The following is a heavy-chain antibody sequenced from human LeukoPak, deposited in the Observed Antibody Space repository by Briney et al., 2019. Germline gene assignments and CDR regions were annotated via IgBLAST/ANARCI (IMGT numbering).Heavy chain of an antibody. CDR3: AKDGGLWVSAHWGDS. D-gene: IGHD7-27*01. Sequence: GGSLRLSCAASGFTFSSYGMHWVRQAPGKGLEWVAVIWSNGRNKYYADFVKGRFTISRDNSKNTLFLQMNSLRAEDTAVYYCAKDGGLWVSAHWGDSWGRGTLVTVSS. CDR2: IWSNGRNK. CDR1: GFTFSSYG. J-gene: IGHJ4*02. V-gene: IGHV3-33*06.